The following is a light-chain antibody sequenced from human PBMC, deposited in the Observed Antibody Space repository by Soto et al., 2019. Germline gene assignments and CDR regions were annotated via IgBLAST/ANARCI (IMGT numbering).Light chain of an antibody. CDR3: QQYNDLPR. J-gene: IGKJ3*01. CDR1: QSVSSSH. CDR2: GAS. Sequence: EIVLTQSPGTLSLSPGDRATLSCRASQSVSSSHLAWYQQKPGQAPRLLIYGASSRATGIPDRFSGSGSGTDFTLTISRLEPEDIATYYCQQYNDLPRFGPGTKVDIK. V-gene: IGKV3-20*01.